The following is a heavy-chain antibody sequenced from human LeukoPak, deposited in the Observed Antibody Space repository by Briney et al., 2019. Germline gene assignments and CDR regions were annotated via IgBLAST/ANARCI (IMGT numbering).Heavy chain of an antibody. CDR3: ARVLSGMDV. J-gene: IGHJ6*02. CDR1: GFTFDDYS. Sequence: GGSLRLSCAASGFTFDDYSMNWVRQAPGKGLEWVSLIYSGGSTYYADSVKGRFTISRDNSKNTLYLQMNSLRAEDTAVYYCARVLSGMDVWGQGTTVTVSS. CDR2: IYSGGST. V-gene: IGHV3-53*01.